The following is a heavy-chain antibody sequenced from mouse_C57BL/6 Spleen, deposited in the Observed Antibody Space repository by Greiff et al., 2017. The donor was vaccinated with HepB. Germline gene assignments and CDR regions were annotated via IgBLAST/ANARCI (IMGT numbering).Heavy chain of an antibody. V-gene: IGHV1-52*01. CDR2: IDPSDSET. CDR1: GYTFTSYW. Sequence: QVQLQQPGAELVRPGSSVKLSCKASGYTFTSYWMHWVKQRPIQGLEWIGNIDPSDSETHYNQKFKDKATLTVDKSSSTAYMQLSSLTSEDSAVYYCARDSNYSRVGFAYWGQGTLVTVSA. CDR3: ARDSNYSRVGFAY. J-gene: IGHJ3*01. D-gene: IGHD2-5*01.